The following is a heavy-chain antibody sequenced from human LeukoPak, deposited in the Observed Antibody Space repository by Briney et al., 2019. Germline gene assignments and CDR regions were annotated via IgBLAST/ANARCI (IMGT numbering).Heavy chain of an antibody. D-gene: IGHD3-10*01. Sequence: GGSLRLSCATSGFTFSNYNMNWVRQPPGKGLQWVSYISSSSNIIYYADSVKGRFTISRDNAKNSLFLQMNSLRAEDTAVYYCARDFAREFTIDYWGQGTLVTVSS. V-gene: IGHV3-48*01. CDR3: ARDFAREFTIDY. CDR2: ISSSSNII. CDR1: GFTFSNYN. J-gene: IGHJ4*02.